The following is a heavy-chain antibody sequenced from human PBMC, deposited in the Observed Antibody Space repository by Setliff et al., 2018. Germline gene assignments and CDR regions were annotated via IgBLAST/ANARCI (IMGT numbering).Heavy chain of an antibody. Sequence: GASVKVSCKASGHTFTSYFMQWVRQAPGQGLEWMGMINPSGGYTIYAQKFQGRVTMTRDTSTSTVYLELSSLRSEDTAVYYCARGLIVLPGPSGDMGYFDYWGQGTLVTVS. CDR3: ARGLIVLPGPSGDMGYFDY. J-gene: IGHJ4*02. CDR2: INPSGGYT. CDR1: GHTFTSYF. V-gene: IGHV1-46*01. D-gene: IGHD2-8*01.